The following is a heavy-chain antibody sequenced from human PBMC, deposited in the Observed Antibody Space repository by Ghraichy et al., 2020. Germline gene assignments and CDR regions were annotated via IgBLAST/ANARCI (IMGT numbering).Heavy chain of an antibody. V-gene: IGHV4-34*01. CDR2: INHSGST. Sequence: SETLSLTCAVYGGSFSGYYWSWIRQPPGKGLEWIGEINHSGSTNYNPSLKSRVTISVDTSKNQFSLKLSSVTAADTAVYYCARMYAQWPVPIPGGKSGYFDYWGQGTLVTVSS. J-gene: IGHJ4*02. D-gene: IGHD6-19*01. CDR1: GGSFSGYY. CDR3: ARMYAQWPVPIPGGKSGYFDY.